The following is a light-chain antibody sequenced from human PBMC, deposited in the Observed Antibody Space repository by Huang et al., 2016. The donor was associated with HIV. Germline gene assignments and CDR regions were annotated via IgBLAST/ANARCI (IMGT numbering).Light chain of an antibody. CDR1: QSVLYLANNKNY. CDR2: WAS. Sequence: DIVMTQSPDSLAVSLGERATINCKSSQSVLYLANNKNYVAWYQQKPGQPPKLLIYWASTREFGVPDRFSGSGSGTDFTLTISGLQAEDVAVYYCQQYYNTPYTFGQGTKLEIK. V-gene: IGKV4-1*01. CDR3: QQYYNTPYT. J-gene: IGKJ2*01.